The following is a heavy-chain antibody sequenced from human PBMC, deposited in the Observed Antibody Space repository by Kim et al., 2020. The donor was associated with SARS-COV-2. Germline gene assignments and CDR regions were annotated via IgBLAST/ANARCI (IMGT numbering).Heavy chain of an antibody. D-gene: IGHD3-16*01. CDR3: ARGGSQRLCY. CDR2: INPYSGTT. CDR1: GYTFTGHY. V-gene: IGHV1-2*02. J-gene: IGHJ4*02. Sequence: ASVKVSCKTSGYTFTGHYIHWMRQAPGQGLEWMAGINPYSGTTNFAQRFQGRVTMTRDTSISTAYMELSSLTSDDTALYYCARGGSQRLCYWGQGTQDTV.